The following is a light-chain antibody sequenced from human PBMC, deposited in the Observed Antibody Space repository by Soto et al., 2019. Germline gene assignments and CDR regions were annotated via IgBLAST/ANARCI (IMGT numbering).Light chain of an antibody. J-gene: IGLJ1*01. CDR2: EVS. Sequence: QSVLAQPASVSGSPGQSITISCCGSSSDIGGHNYVSWYQQHPGKAPKLILYEVSYRPSGVSNRFSGSKSGNTASLTISGLQAEDEADYYCSSFASSGTPYVFGAGTKVTVL. CDR3: SSFASSGTPYV. V-gene: IGLV2-14*01. CDR1: SSDIGGHNY.